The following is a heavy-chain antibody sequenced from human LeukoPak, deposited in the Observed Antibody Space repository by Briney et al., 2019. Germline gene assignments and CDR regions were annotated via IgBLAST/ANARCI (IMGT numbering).Heavy chain of an antibody. CDR1: GYSISSGYY. CDR2: VLHSENT. V-gene: IGHV4-38-2*02. D-gene: IGHD5-18*01. CDR3: ARIQLWLN. Sequence: SETLSLTCTVSGYSISSGYYWGWIRQPPGKGLEWIGSVLHSENTYYNPSLKGRVTISVDTPKNQFSLKLSSVTAADTAIYYCARIQLWLNWGQGTLVTVSS. J-gene: IGHJ4*02.